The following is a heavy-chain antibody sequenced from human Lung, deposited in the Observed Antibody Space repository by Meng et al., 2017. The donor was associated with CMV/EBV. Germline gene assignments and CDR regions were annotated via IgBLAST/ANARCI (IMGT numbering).Heavy chain of an antibody. CDR2: INPKSGDT. CDR1: GYTFTGYY. J-gene: IGHJ3*02. CDR3: AREQAGDYGSGQDAFDI. Sequence: ASVKVSXKASGYTFTGYYIHWVRQAPGQGLEWMGWINPKSGDTNYAQKFQGRVSMTRDTSITTGYMELRSLRSDDTAVYYCAREQAGDYGSGQDAFDIWGQGPMVPFSS. D-gene: IGHD3-10*01. V-gene: IGHV1-2*02.